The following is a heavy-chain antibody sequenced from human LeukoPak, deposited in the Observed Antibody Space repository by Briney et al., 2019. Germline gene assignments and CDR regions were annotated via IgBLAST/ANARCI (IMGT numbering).Heavy chain of an antibody. CDR1: GASLNGYY. Sequence: SETLSLTCAVYGASLNGYYWSWIRQSPGKGLEWIGEINHSGTFNCNPSLESRVAMSVDTSKNQFSLKLTSVTAADTAVYYCVRAGSESSGWSLDSWGQGTLVTVSS. CDR3: VRAGSESSGWSLDS. D-gene: IGHD6-19*01. V-gene: IGHV4-34*01. CDR2: INHSGTF. J-gene: IGHJ4*02.